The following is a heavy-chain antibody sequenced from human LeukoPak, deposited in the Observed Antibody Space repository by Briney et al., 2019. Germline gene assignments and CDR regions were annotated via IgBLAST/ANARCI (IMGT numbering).Heavy chain of an antibody. V-gene: IGHV4-59*08. CDR1: NGFMSSYY. J-gene: IGHJ4*02. D-gene: IGHD5-18*01. CDR2: ISDSGST. CDR3: ARGGYSYGYGFDY. Sequence: SETLSLTCSVSNGFMSSYYWSWIRQPPGKGLEWIGYISDSGSTNYNSSLESRVTISIDTSKKQFSLKLTSVTAADTAVYYCARGGYSYGYGFDYWGQGTLVTVSS.